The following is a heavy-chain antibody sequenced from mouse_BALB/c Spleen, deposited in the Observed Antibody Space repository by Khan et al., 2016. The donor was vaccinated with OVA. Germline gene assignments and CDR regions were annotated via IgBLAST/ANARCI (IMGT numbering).Heavy chain of an antibody. J-gene: IGHJ3*01. CDR3: ARSTYRYAFVY. V-gene: IGHV3-8*02. CDR1: GHSITSGY. D-gene: IGHD2-12*01. CDR2: IIYTGYT. Sequence: EVQLQESGPSLVKPSQTLSLTCSVTGHSITSGYWNWIRKFPGNKLEYMGYIIYTGYTYHNPSLKSRISITRHTSKNQYYLQLNSVTDEDTATYYCARSTYRYAFVYWGQGTLVTVSA.